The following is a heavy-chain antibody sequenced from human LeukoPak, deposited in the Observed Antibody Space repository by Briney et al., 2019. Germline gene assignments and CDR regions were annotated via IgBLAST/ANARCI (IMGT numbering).Heavy chain of an antibody. Sequence: GGSLRLSCAASGFTFSSYAMHWVRQAPGKGLEGVAVISYDGSNKYYADSVKGRFTISRDNSKNTLYLQMNSLRAEDTAVYYCASGIIVVVVAATDYWGQGTLVTVSS. CDR3: ASGIIVVVVAATDY. V-gene: IGHV3-30*04. CDR1: GFTFSSYA. CDR2: ISYDGSNK. J-gene: IGHJ4*02. D-gene: IGHD2-15*01.